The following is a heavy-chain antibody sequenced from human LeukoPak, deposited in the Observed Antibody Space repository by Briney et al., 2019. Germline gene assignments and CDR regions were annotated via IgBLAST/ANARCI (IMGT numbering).Heavy chain of an antibody. J-gene: IGHJ4*02. CDR2: INQDGTDQ. CDR1: GFTFRIYS. CDR3: ARGYNYVYFDS. D-gene: IGHD3-10*02. Sequence: GGSLRLSCVASGFTFRIYSFNWVRQAPGKGLEWVANINQDGTDQYYVDSVKGRFTISRDNAKNSLHLQMTSLRAEDTAVYYCARGYNYVYFDSRGQGTLVTVSS. V-gene: IGHV3-7*04.